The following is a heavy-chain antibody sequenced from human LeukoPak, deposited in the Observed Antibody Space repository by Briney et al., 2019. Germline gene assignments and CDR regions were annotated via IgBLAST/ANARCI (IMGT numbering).Heavy chain of an antibody. J-gene: IGHJ4*02. CDR1: GFTFSSYA. D-gene: IGHD3-10*01. CDR3: ARVVLLWFGELLPAGYDY. Sequence: GGSLRLSCAASGFTFSSYAMSWVRQAPGKGLEWVANIKQDGSEKYYVDSVKGRFTISRDNAKNSLYLQMNSLRAEDTAVYYCARVVLLWFGELLPAGYDYWGQGTLVTVSS. CDR2: IKQDGSEK. V-gene: IGHV3-7*01.